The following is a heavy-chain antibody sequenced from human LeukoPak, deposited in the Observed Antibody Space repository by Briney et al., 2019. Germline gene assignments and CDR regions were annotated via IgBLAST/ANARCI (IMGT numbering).Heavy chain of an antibody. CDR3: ARRYDSSGYEAFDI. J-gene: IGHJ3*02. D-gene: IGHD3-22*01. V-gene: IGHV3-7*04. Sequence: PGGSLRLSCAASGFTFSSYWMSWVRQAPGKGLEWVANIKQDGSEKYYVDSVKGRFTISRDNANNSLYLQMNSLRAEDTAVYYCARRYDSSGYEAFDIWGQGTMVTVSS. CDR2: IKQDGSEK. CDR1: GFTFSSYW.